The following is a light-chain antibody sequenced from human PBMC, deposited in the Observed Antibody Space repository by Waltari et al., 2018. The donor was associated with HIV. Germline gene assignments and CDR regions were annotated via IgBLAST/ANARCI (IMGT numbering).Light chain of an antibody. CDR2: KDR. V-gene: IGLV3-27*01. J-gene: IGLJ3*02. CDR3: YSAADNSGL. CDR1: LLAKKY. Sequence: SYELTQPSSVSVSPGQTARITCSGDLLAKKYVRWFQQKPGQAPVLVMYKDRERPSGIPARFSGSSSGTTVSLTIGGAQVDDEADYYCYSAADNSGLFGGGTKLTVL.